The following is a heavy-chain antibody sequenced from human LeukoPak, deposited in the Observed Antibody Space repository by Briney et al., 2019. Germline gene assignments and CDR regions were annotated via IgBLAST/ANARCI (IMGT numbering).Heavy chain of an antibody. Sequence: SGTLSLTCAVSGGSISSNNWWSWVRQPPGKGLEWIGEIYHTGNSNYNPSLKSRVTISVDKSKNQFSLKLSSVTAADTAVYYCARVVYGITMVRGVIPGWFDPWGQGTLVTVSS. V-gene: IGHV4-4*02. CDR3: ARVVYGITMVRGVIPGWFDP. J-gene: IGHJ5*02. CDR1: GGSISSNNW. CDR2: IYHTGNS. D-gene: IGHD3-10*01.